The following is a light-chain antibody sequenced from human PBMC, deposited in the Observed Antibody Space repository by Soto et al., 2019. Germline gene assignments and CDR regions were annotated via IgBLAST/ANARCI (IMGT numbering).Light chain of an antibody. J-gene: IGLJ1*01. CDR1: SSDVGGYNY. CDR3: SSYTSSVTPYYV. V-gene: IGLV2-14*03. CDR2: DVS. Sequence: QSVLTHPASVSGSPGQSITISCTGTSSDVGGYNYVSWYQHHPGRAPKLMIYDVSNRPSGISNRFSGSKSGNTASLTISGLQAEDEADYYCSSYTSSVTPYYVFGRGTKVTVL.